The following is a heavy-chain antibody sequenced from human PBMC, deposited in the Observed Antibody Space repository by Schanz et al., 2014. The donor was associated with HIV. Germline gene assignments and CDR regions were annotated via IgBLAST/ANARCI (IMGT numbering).Heavy chain of an antibody. CDR3: ARLYVGNYYDSSGYPDY. D-gene: IGHD3-22*01. J-gene: IGHJ4*02. CDR2: IYYSGST. CDR1: GGSISSSSYY. V-gene: IGHV4-39*01. Sequence: QLQLQESGPGLVKPSETLSLTCTVSGGSISSSSYYWGWIRQPPGKGLEWIGSIYYSGSTYYNPPLKSGVTIPVDTSKTQSSLKLSLVTAADTAVYYCARLYVGNYYDSSGYPDYWGQGTLVTVSS.